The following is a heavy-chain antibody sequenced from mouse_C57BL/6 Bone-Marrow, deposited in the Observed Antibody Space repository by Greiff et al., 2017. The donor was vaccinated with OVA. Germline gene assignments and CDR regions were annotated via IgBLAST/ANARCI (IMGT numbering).Heavy chain of an antibody. CDR1: GFTFSSYA. CDR2: ISDGGSYT. J-gene: IGHJ4*01. D-gene: IGHD1-1*01. Sequence: EVQLVESGGGLVKPGGSLKLSCAASGFTFSSYAMSWVRQTPEKRLEWVATISDGGSYTYYPDNVKGRFTISRDNAKNNLYLQMSHLKSEDTAMYYCARIYYYGSSYPYYYAMDYWGQGTSVTVSS. CDR3: ARIYYYGSSYPYYYAMDY. V-gene: IGHV5-4*01.